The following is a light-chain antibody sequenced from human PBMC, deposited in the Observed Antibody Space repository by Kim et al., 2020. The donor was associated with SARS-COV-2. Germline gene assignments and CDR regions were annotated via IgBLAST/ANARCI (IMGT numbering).Light chain of an antibody. CDR1: KLGDKY. CDR2: QHY. Sequence: GSPGQTASITCSGDKLGDKYASWYQQKPGQSPVLVIYQHYKRPSGIPERFSGSNSGNTATLTISGTQAMDEADYYCQAWDSTTAVFGGGTQLTVL. J-gene: IGLJ2*01. CDR3: QAWDSTTAV. V-gene: IGLV3-1*01.